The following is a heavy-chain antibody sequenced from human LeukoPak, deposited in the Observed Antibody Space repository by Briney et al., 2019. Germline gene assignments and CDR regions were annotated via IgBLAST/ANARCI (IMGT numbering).Heavy chain of an antibody. Sequence: ASVKVSCKASGYTFTGYYMHWVRQAPGQGLEWMGWINPNSGGTNYAQKFQGWVTMTRDTSISTAYMELSRLRSDDTAVYYCARDPGDDCSSTSCYYDYRGQGTLVTVSS. CDR2: INPNSGGT. D-gene: IGHD2-2*01. CDR3: ARDPGDDCSSTSCYYDY. V-gene: IGHV1-2*04. CDR1: GYTFTGYY. J-gene: IGHJ4*02.